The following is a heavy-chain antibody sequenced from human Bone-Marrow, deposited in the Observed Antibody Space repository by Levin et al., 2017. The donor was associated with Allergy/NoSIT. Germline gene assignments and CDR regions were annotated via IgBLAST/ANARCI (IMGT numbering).Heavy chain of an antibody. D-gene: IGHD5-24*01. J-gene: IGHJ3*01. CDR3: ARDRSRKGRWPYDAFEY. CDR2: IIPMFRTP. V-gene: IGHV1-69*01. CDR1: GGTLSRYA. Sequence: SGESLKISCKAFGGTLSRYALSWVRQAPGQGLEWMGGIIPMFRTPTYAQQFQGRVTITADESTSTAYMELRGLRSQETAVYYCARDRSRKGRWPYDAFEYWGQGTMVTVSS.